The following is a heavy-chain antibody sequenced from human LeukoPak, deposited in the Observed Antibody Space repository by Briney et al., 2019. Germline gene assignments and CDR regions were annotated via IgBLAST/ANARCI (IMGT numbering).Heavy chain of an antibody. CDR2: ISSTSGTK. J-gene: IGHJ6*03. Sequence: GGSLRLSCAASGFTFSTYSMNWVRQAPGKGLEWVSYISSTSGTKYYADSVKGRITISRDNAKNSLYLQMNSLRAEDTALYHCARIYCSSTSCSLNYYMDVWGKGTTVTVSS. D-gene: IGHD2-2*01. CDR1: GFTFSTYS. CDR3: ARIYCSSTSCSLNYYMDV. V-gene: IGHV3-48*04.